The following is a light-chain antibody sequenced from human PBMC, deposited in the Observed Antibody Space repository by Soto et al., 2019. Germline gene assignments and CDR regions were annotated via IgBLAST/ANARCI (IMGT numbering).Light chain of an antibody. CDR1: SNDIGTYEY. CDR3: SSYTTGSTLPWV. J-gene: IGLJ1*01. Sequence: QSALTQPASVSGSPGQSITISCTGSSNDIGTYEYVSRHQHHPGRAPKLIIFGVNDRPSGISDRFSGSKSGNTASLTIFGLQLEDEAVYYCSSYTTGSTLPWVFGTGTKVTVL. V-gene: IGLV2-14*01. CDR2: GVN.